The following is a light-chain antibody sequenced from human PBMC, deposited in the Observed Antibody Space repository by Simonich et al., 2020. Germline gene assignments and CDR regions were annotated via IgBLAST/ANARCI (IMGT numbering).Light chain of an antibody. CDR3: QQYYSTPWT. V-gene: IGKV4-1*01. Sequence: DIVMTQSPDSLAVSLGERATINCKSSQSVLYSSNNKNYLAWYQQKPGQPPKLFIYWASTLESGVPDRFSGSGSGTDFTLTISSLQAEDVAVYYCQQYYSTPWTFGQGTKVEIK. J-gene: IGKJ1*01. CDR2: WAS. CDR1: QSVLYSSNNKNY.